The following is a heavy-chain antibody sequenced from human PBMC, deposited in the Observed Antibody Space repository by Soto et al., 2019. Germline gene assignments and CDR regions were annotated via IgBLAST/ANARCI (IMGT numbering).Heavy chain of an antibody. J-gene: IGHJ4*02. D-gene: IGHD3-10*01. V-gene: IGHV5-51*01. Sequence: GESLKISCQASGYTFTNYWIAWVRQMSGKGLEWVGVIYADDADTTYGPTFQGQVTISADKSLNTAYLQWSSLEVSDTAMYFCARSIYGTGGYYSYYWGQGTPVTVSS. CDR1: GYTFTNYW. CDR2: IYADDADT. CDR3: ARSIYGTGGYYSYY.